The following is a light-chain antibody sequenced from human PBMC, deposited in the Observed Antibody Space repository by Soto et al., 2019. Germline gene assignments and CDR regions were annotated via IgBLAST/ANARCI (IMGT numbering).Light chain of an antibody. V-gene: IGLV3-10*01. CDR2: EDI. CDR1: ALPKKY. J-gene: IGLJ2*01. Sequence: SYELTQPPSVSVSPGQTARITCSGDALPKKYAYWYQQKSGQAPVLVIYEDIKRPSGIPERFSGSSSGTMATLTISGAQVEDEADYYCYSIDSSGNHRVFGGGTKVTDL. CDR3: YSIDSSGNHRV.